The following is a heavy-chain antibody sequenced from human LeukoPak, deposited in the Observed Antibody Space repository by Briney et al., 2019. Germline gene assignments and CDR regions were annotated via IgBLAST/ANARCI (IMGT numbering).Heavy chain of an antibody. CDR1: GFTFTSSA. J-gene: IGHJ5*02. V-gene: IGHV1-58*01. CDR3: AAEAGATSHNWFDP. Sequence: GASVKVSCKASGFTFTSSAVQWVRQARGQRLEWIGWIVVGRGNTNYAQKFQERVTITRDMSTSTAYMELSSLRSEDTAVYYCAAEAGATSHNWFDPWGQGTLVTVSS. D-gene: IGHD1-26*01. CDR2: IVVGRGNT.